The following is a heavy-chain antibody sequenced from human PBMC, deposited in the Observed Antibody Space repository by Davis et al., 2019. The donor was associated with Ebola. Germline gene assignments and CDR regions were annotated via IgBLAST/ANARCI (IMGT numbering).Heavy chain of an antibody. CDR3: ARDRGYNWNDDVGYYFDY. V-gene: IGHV3-30-3*01. J-gene: IGHJ4*02. CDR1: GFTFSSYA. CDR2: ISYDGSNK. Sequence: GESLKISCAASGFTFSSYAMHWVRQAPGKGLEWVAVISYDGSNKYYADSVKGRFTISRDNSKNTLYLQMNSLRAEDTAVYYCARDRGYNWNDDVGYYFDYWGQGTLVTVSS. D-gene: IGHD1-1*01.